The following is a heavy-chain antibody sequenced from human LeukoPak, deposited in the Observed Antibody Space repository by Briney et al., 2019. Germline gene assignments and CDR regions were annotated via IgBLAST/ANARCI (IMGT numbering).Heavy chain of an antibody. V-gene: IGHV1-46*01. J-gene: IGHJ4*02. CDR3: ARDSVVEHPDYFDY. Sequence: ASVKVSCKASGYTFTSYYMHWVRQAPGQGLEWMGIINPSGGSTSYAQKFQGRVTMTSDTSTSTVYMELSSLRSEATAVSYCARDSVVEHPDYFDYWGQGTLVTVSS. CDR2: INPSGGST. D-gene: IGHD2-21*01. CDR1: GYTFTSYY.